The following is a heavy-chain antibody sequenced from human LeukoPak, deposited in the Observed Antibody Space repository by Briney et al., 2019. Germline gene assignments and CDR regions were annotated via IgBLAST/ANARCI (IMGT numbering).Heavy chain of an antibody. D-gene: IGHD3-22*01. CDR3: ARHEKVYDSSGYYYDAFDI. CDR2: IYPGDSDT. V-gene: IGHV5-51*01. CDR1: GYSFTSYW. J-gene: IGHJ3*02. Sequence: GESLKISCKGSGYSFTSYWIGWVRPMPGKGLEWMGIIYPGDSDTRYSPSFQGQVTISADKSISTAYLQWSSLKASDTAMYYCARHEKVYDSSGYYYDAFDIWGQGTMVTVSS.